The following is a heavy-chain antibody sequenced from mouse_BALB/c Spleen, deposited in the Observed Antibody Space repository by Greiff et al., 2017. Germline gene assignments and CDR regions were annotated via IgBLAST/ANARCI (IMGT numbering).Heavy chain of an antibody. J-gene: IGHJ3*01. CDR3: TRSGGNYVDPFAY. Sequence: QVQLQQSGAELVKPGASVKLSCKASGYTFTSYYMYWVKQRPGQGLEWIGEINPSNGGTNFNEKFKSKATLTVDKSSSTAYMQLSSLTSEDSAVYYCTRSGGNYVDPFAYWGQGTLVTVSA. V-gene: IGHV1S81*02. CDR1: GYTFTSYY. CDR2: INPSNGGT. D-gene: IGHD2-1*01.